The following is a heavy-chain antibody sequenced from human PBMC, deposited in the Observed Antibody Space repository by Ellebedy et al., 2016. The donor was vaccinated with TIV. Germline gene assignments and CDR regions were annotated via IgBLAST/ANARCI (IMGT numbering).Heavy chain of an antibody. CDR2: IGAGVYGGGT. CDR3: ARGTRTKRYYYFDL. Sequence: AASVKVSCKASGYTLATFGTSWVRQAPGQGLEWVGFIGAGVYGGGTNYARKLQGRVTFRTDASTNTAYMELKSLTSDDTAVYYCARGTRTKRYYYFDLWGRGTVITVSS. V-gene: IGHV1-18*04. CDR1: GYTLATFG. J-gene: IGHJ2*01. D-gene: IGHD1-26*01.